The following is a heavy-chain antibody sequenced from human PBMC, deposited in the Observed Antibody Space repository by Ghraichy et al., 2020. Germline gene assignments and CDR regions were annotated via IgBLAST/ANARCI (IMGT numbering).Heavy chain of an antibody. CDR2: IYYSGIT. J-gene: IGHJ3*02. D-gene: IGHD3-10*01. Sequence: WLGYIYYSGITYYNPSLKSRVTISLDTSKNQFSLKLSSVTAADTAVYYFARVWFGDHGVFDIWGQGT. CDR3: ARVWFGDHGVFDI. V-gene: IGHV4-31*02.